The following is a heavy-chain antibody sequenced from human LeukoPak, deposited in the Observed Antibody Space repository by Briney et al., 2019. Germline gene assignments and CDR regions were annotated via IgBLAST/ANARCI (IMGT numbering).Heavy chain of an antibody. Sequence: PSETLSLXCTVSGGSISSSSYYWGWIRQPPEKGLEWIGSIYYSGITYYNPSLKSRVTISVDTSKNQFSLKLNSVTAADTAVYYCARRATTVYPYYMDVWGKGTTVTVSS. CDR1: GGSISSSSYY. CDR3: ARRATTVYPYYMDV. CDR2: IYYSGIT. V-gene: IGHV4-39*01. D-gene: IGHD4-11*01. J-gene: IGHJ6*03.